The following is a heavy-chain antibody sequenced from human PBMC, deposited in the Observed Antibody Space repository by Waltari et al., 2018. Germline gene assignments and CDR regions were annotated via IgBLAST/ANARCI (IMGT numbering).Heavy chain of an antibody. CDR1: GFIVSDTY. J-gene: IGHJ3*01. CDR3: ARVTVVPGVSDVLDA. Sequence: EVQLVESGGGLIQPGGSLRLSCAASGFIVSDTYMTWVRPAPGKGREWGATIVVTGNTHYADSVRGRFTIARDSSRDSVYLQMNSLRAEDTATYFCARVTVVPGVSDVLDAWGQGTMITISS. V-gene: IGHV3-53*01. CDR2: IVVTGNT. D-gene: IGHD6-6*01.